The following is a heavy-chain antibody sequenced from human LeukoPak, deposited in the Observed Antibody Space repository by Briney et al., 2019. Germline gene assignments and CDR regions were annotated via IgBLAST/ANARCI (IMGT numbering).Heavy chain of an antibody. J-gene: IGHJ5*02. CDR1: GFTFSDYF. CDR3: ARMGYEILSNWFDP. D-gene: IGHD3-9*01. CDR2: ISSSGSSI. V-gene: IGHV3-11*01. Sequence: GGSLRLSCAASGFTFSDYFFSWIRQAPGKGLEWVSYISSSGSSIYYEDSVKGRFTVSRDNAKNSLYLQMNSLRAEDTAVYYCARMGYEILSNWFDPWGQGTLVTVSS.